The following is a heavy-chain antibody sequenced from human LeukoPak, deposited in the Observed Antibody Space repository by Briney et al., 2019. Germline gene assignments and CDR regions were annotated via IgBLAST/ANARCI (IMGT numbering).Heavy chain of an antibody. CDR2: IRTTAEGAKYA. D-gene: IGHD1-26*01. CDR3: ARVVVGATTGLFDY. Sequence: GGSLRLSCATSGFSFTDYPMNWVRQAPGKGLEWISNIRTTAEGAKYAYYADSVKGRVTISRDDGKNTLYLHMNSLRDDDTAVYYCARVVVGATTGLFDYWGQGTLVTVSS. CDR1: GFSFTDYP. V-gene: IGHV3-48*02. J-gene: IGHJ4*02.